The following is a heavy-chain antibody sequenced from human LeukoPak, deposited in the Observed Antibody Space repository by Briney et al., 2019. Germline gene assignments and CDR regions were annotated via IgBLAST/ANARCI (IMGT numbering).Heavy chain of an antibody. CDR1: GGPISSYY. CDR3: AVAAGTYYYYGMDV. Sequence: PSETLSLTCTVSGGPISSYYWSWIRQPPGKGLEWSGYIYYSGSTNYNPSLESRVTISVDPSENQFSLKLSSVTAADTAVYYCAVAAGTYYYYGMDVWGQGTTVTVSS. J-gene: IGHJ6*02. D-gene: IGHD6-13*01. V-gene: IGHV4-59*08. CDR2: IYYSGST.